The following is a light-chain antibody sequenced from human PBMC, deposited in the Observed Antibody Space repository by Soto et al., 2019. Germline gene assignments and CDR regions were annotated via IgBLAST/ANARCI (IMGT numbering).Light chain of an antibody. Sequence: DIQMTQYPPSLSASVPDRVLVSCRAIQSIRRSVNWYQQKPGKAPNLLIYAASSLQTGVPSRFTGSGSGTDFTLTISNLQPEDFAVYYCQQTYSSPRSFGQGTEVDI. CDR3: QQTYSSPRS. CDR1: QSIRRS. CDR2: AAS. V-gene: IGKV1-39*01. J-gene: IGKJ1*01.